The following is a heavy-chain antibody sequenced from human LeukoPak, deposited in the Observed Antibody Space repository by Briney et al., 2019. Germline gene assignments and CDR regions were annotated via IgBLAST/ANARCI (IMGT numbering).Heavy chain of an antibody. V-gene: IGHV1-69*13. CDR1: VGTFSSYA. J-gene: IGHJ4*02. CDR2: IIPHFGTA. D-gene: IGHD5-12*01. CDR3: ARDEGYPKIIFDY. Sequence: SVKVTCKASVGTFSSYAISWVRQAPGQGLEWMGGIIPHFGTANYAQKFQSRVTITADESTSTAYMELSSLRSEDTAVYYCARDEGYPKIIFDYWGQGTLVTVSS.